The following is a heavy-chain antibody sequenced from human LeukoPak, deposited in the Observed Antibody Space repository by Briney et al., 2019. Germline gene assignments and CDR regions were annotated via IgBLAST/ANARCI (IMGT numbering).Heavy chain of an antibody. D-gene: IGHD3-3*01. J-gene: IGHJ4*02. CDR3: AKEYDFWSGPPAPVFDY. V-gene: IGHV3-7*01. Sequence: GGSLRLSCAASGFTFSSYWMSWVRQAPGKGLEWVANIKQDGSEKYYVDSVKGRFTISRDNAKNSLYLQMNSLRAEDTAVYYCAKEYDFWSGPPAPVFDYWGQGTLVTVSS. CDR1: GFTFSSYW. CDR2: IKQDGSEK.